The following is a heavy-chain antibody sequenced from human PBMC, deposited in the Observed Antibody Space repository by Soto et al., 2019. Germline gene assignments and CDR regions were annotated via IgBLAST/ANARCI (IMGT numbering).Heavy chain of an antibody. CDR3: ARALGETYYYDSSRYYPSVQGFDP. Sequence: SETLSLTCTVSGGSISSGGYYWSWIRQHPGKGLEWIGYIYYSGSTYYNPSLKSRVTISVDTSKNQFSLKLSSVTAADTAVYYCARALGETYYYDSSRYYPSVQGFDPWGQGTLVTVYS. CDR1: GGSISSGGYY. D-gene: IGHD3-22*01. V-gene: IGHV4-31*03. J-gene: IGHJ5*02. CDR2: IYYSGST.